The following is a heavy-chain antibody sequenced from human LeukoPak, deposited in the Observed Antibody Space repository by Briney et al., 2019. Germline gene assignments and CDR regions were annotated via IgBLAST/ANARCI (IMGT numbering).Heavy chain of an antibody. CDR3: VKRFGNSPHSVDY. CDR2: ISRSPRGK. CDR1: GFTLSTYN. J-gene: IGHJ4*02. V-gene: IGHV3-48*01. Sequence: GGSLRLSCTASGFTLSTYNVGWVPQAPGKGGEWVSYISRSPRGKHHAESVKGRFTISTENAEHSLYMKMESLSVDDTAVYHCVKRFGNSPHSVDYWGQGTLVTVSS. D-gene: IGHD4-23*01.